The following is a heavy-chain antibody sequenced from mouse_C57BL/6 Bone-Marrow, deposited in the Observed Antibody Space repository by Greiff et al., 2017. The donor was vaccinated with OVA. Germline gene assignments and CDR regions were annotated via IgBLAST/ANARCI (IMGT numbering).Heavy chain of an antibody. D-gene: IGHD2-2*01. CDR1: GYTFTSYW. CDR3: AVEGLPWAMDY. Sequence: QVQLQQPGAELVRPGSSVKLSCKASGYTFTSYWMDWVKQRPGQGLEWIGNIYPSDSETHYNQKFKDKATLTVDKSSSTAYMQLSSLTSEDSAVYYCAVEGLPWAMDYWGQGTSVTVSS. CDR2: IYPSDSET. J-gene: IGHJ4*01. V-gene: IGHV1-61*01.